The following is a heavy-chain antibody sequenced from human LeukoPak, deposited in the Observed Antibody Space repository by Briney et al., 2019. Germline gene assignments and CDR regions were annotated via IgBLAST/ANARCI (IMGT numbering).Heavy chain of an antibody. V-gene: IGHV5-51*01. CDR3: ARGDCSSTSCHGGRRDNWFDP. Sequence: GESLKISCQGSGYSFTSYWIGWVRQTPGKGLECMGIIYPGDSDTRYSPSFQGQVTISADTSISTAYLQWSSLKASDSAMYYCARGDCSSTSCHGGRRDNWFDPWGQGTLVTVSP. CDR1: GYSFTSYW. J-gene: IGHJ5*02. CDR2: IYPGDSDT. D-gene: IGHD2-2*01.